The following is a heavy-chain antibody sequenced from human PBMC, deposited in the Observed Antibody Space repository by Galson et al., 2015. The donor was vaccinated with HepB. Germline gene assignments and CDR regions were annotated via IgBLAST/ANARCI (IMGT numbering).Heavy chain of an antibody. J-gene: IGHJ6*02. V-gene: IGHV3-74*01. CDR1: GVTFTSYW. D-gene: IGHD7-27*01. Sequence: SLRLSCAASGVTFTSYWMHWVRQVPGKGLVGVSLISNDGTNRFYGDSVRGRFTVSRDNANNNVLLQMNSLRAEDSAVFYCAITGEGSYYGRDAWGQGTTVTVSS. CDR3: AITGEGSYYGRDA. CDR2: ISNDGTNR.